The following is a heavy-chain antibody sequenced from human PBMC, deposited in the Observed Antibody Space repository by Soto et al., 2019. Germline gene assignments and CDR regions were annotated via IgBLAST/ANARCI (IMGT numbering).Heavy chain of an antibody. V-gene: IGHV3-72*01. J-gene: IGHJ2*01. D-gene: IGHD3-10*01. CDR1: GFTFSDHF. Sequence: EVQLVESGGGLVQPGGSLRLSCAASGFTFSDHFMDWVRQAPGKGLEWVGRIRNKAYSYTTEYAASVKGRFTISRDDSMNSLYLQMNSLNTEDTAVYYCARGGGWYFDLCGRGTLVTVSS. CDR3: ARGGGWYFDL. CDR2: IRNKAYSYTT.